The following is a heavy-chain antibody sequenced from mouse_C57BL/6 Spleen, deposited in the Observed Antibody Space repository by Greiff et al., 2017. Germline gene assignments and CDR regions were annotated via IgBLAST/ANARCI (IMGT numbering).Heavy chain of an antibody. D-gene: IGHD1-1*01. J-gene: IGHJ1*03. Sequence: QVQLKQSGPGLVQPSQSLSITCTVSGFSLTSYGVHWVRQSPGKGLEWLGVIWSGGSTDYNAAFISRLSISKDNSKSQVCFKMNSLQADDTAIYYCARNKGNYYGSSGWYFDVWGTGTTVTVSS. CDR3: ARNKGNYYGSSGWYFDV. CDR2: IWSGGST. V-gene: IGHV2-2*01. CDR1: GFSLTSYG.